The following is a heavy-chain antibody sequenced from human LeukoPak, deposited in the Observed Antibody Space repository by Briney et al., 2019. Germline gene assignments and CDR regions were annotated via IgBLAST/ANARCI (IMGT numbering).Heavy chain of an antibody. CDR3: AKDNADYDILTGYSSYGMDV. CDR1: GFTFDDYA. V-gene: IGHV3-9*01. Sequence: GGSLRLSCAASGFTFDDYAMHWVRQAPGKGLEWVSGISWNSGSIGYADSVKGRFTISRDNAKNSLYLQMNSLRAEDTALYYCAKDNADYDILTGYSSYGMDVWGQGTTVTVSS. D-gene: IGHD3-9*01. CDR2: ISWNSGSI. J-gene: IGHJ6*02.